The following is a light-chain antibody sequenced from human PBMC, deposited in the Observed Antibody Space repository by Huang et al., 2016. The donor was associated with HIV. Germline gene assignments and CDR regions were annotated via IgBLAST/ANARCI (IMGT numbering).Light chain of an antibody. J-gene: IGKJ4*01. CDR2: DAS. V-gene: IGKV3-15*01. CDR3: QQYNDWPPLT. CDR1: HSVDSD. Sequence: EIEMTQSPATLSVSPGERATLSCRASHSVDSDLAWYQQKPGQAPRLLIYDASTRATGSSAKFNGTGSGTEFSLSITNLQSEDFAVYYCQQYNDWPPLTCGGGTKVEI.